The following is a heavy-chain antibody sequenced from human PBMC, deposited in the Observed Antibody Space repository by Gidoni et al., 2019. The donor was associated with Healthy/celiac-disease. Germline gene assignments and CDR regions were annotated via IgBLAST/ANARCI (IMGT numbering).Heavy chain of an antibody. Sequence: QVQLVESGGGVVQPGRSLRLSCAASGFTFSSYARHWVRQAPGKGLGWVAVISYDGSNKYFADSVKGRFTISRDNSKNTLYLQMNSLRAEDTAVYYCASARNSGDYGTMNPQFDYWGQGTLVTVSS. D-gene: IGHD4-17*01. J-gene: IGHJ4*02. CDR1: GFTFSSYA. CDR2: ISYDGSNK. V-gene: IGHV3-30-3*01. CDR3: ASARNSGDYGTMNPQFDY.